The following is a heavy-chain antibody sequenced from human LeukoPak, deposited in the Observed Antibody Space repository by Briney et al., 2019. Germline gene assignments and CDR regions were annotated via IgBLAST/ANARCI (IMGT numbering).Heavy chain of an antibody. J-gene: IGHJ4*02. CDR1: GGSISTDHW. D-gene: IGHD2-21*01. CDR2: IDHSGST. CDR3: ARVLRPTGDFYFDF. V-gene: IGHV4-4*02. Sequence: SETLSLTCAVSGGSISTDHWWSWVRQPPGQGLEWIGEIDHSGSTNYNPSLKSRVTISVDKSKNHFSLNLSSVTAADTAIYYCARVLRPTGDFYFDFWGQGTLVTVSS.